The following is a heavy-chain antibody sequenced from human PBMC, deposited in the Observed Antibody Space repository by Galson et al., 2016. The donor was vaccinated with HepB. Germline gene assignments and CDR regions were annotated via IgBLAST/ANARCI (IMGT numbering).Heavy chain of an antibody. V-gene: IGHV3-30*08. D-gene: IGHD3-16*01. CDR1: AFTFSDYA. J-gene: IGHJ4*02. Sequence: SLRLSCAASAFTFSDYAIHWVRQAPGKGLEWVTFISSDGSSRSYAGSVKGRFTISRDNSKSTVYLRMDSLKPEDTAVYYCARVPTLRVWGSSPWGLDYWGQGTLVTVSS. CDR2: ISSDGSSR. CDR3: ARVPTLRVWGSSPWGLDY.